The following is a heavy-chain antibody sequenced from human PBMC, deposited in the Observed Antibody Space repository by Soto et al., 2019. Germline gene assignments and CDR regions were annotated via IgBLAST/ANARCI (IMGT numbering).Heavy chain of an antibody. CDR1: GGSISSYY. CDR2: IYYSGST. V-gene: IGHV4-59*01. J-gene: IGHJ5*02. CDR3: AGVIAAAGFGWFDP. D-gene: IGHD6-13*01. Sequence: SETLSLTCTVSGGSISSYYGSWIRQPPGKGLEWIGYIYYSGSTNYNPSLKSRVTISVDTSKNQFSLKLSSVTAADTAVYYCAGVIAAAGFGWFDPCGQGTLVTVSS.